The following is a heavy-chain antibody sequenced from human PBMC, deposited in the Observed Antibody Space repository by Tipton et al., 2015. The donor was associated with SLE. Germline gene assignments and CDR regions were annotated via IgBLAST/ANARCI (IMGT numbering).Heavy chain of an antibody. D-gene: IGHD3-22*01. CDR2: INHSGST. J-gene: IGHJ5*02. V-gene: IGHV4-34*01. Sequence: TLSLTCAVYGGSFSGYYWSWIRQPPGKGLEWIGEINHSGSTNYNPSLKSRVTISVDTSKNQFSLKLSSVTAADTAVYYCVRGIVVVIMDWFDPWGQGILVTVSS. CDR3: VRGIVVVIMDWFDP. CDR1: GGSFSGYY.